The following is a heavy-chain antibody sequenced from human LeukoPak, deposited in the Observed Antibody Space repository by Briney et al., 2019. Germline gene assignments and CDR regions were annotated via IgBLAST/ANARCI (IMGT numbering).Heavy chain of an antibody. CDR3: AKVWIHAIDAFDI. D-gene: IGHD3-3*01. CDR2: IRYDGSKT. J-gene: IGHJ3*02. V-gene: IGHV3-30*02. CDR1: GFTFSSYG. Sequence: GGSLRLSCAASGFTFSSYGMHWVRQAPGKGLEWVAFIRYDGSKTYHADSVKGRFTISRDNSKNTLYLQMNSLRAEDTAVYYCAKVWIHAIDAFDIWGQGTMVTVSS.